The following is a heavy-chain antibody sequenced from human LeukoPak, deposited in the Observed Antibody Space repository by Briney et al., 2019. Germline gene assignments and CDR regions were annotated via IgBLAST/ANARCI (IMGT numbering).Heavy chain of an antibody. Sequence: LRLSCAASGFTFSIYAMSWVRQAPGKGLEWIGYIYYSGNTHYNPSLKSRVTISVDTSKNQFSLKLRSVTTADTAVYYCARSRGGHCSSTSCPRFDYWDQGTLVTVSS. V-gene: IGHV4-31*02. CDR1: GFTFSIYA. CDR3: ARSRGGHCSSTSCPRFDY. CDR2: IYYSGNT. D-gene: IGHD2-2*01. J-gene: IGHJ4*02.